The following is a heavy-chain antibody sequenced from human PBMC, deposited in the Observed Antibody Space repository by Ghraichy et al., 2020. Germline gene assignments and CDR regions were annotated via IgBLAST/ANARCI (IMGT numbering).Heavy chain of an antibody. V-gene: IGHV4-34*01. CDR2: IHHSGNT. CDR1: GGSFSGYY. CDR3: ARYLVWEGVDY. D-gene: IGHD1-26*01. J-gene: IGHJ4*02. Sequence: SETLSLTCAVYGGSFSGYYWSWIRQPPGKGLEWIGEIHHSGNTNYNPSLKSRVTISVDTSKNQFSLKLSSVTAADTAVYYCARYLVWEGVDYWCQGTLVTVSS.